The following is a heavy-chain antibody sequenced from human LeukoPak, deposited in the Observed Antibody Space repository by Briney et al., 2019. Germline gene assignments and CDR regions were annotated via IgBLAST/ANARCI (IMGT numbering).Heavy chain of an antibody. CDR2: IYYSGST. J-gene: IGHJ4*02. Sequence: SETLSLTCTVSGGSISSNYWSWIRQPPGKGLEWIGYIYYSGSTDHNPSLKSRVTVSVDTSKNQFSLKLNSVTAADTAVYYCARSLSSAWYAYDYWGQGTLVTVSS. CDR3: ARSLSSAWYAYDY. V-gene: IGHV4-59*01. CDR1: GGSISSNY. D-gene: IGHD6-19*01.